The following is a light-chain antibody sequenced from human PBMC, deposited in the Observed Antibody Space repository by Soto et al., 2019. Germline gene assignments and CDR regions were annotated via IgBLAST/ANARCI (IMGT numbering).Light chain of an antibody. CDR1: QSVSSR. J-gene: IGKJ5*01. Sequence: EIVMTQSHGTLSLSPGERATLSCRASQSVSSRLAWYQQKPGQAPRLLISGASSRATGIPDRFSGSGSGTDFTLTISRLEPEDFALYYCQHYVERSPITFGQGTRLEI. CDR3: QHYVERSPIT. CDR2: GAS. V-gene: IGKV3-20*01.